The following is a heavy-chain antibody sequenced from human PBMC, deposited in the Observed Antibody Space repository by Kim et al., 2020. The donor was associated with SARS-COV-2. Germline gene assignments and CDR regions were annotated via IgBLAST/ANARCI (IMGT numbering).Heavy chain of an antibody. CDR1: GFTVRNNY. CDR3: ARTMRVRGRVDA. D-gene: IGHD3-10*02. CDR2: IYGDGST. Sequence: GGSLRLSCRASGFTVRNNYMSWVRQAPGKRLEWVSIIYGDGSTYSSDSANGRLTIYRDTSEDMLYLQKKNLRAVETAVYSCARTMRVRGRVDA. V-gene: IGHV3-66*01. J-gene: IGHJ3*01.